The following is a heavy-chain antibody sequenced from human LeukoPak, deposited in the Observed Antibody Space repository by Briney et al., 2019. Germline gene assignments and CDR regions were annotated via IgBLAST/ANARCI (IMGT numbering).Heavy chain of an antibody. D-gene: IGHD3-16*02. Sequence: PGGSLRLSCAASGFTFSSYGMHWVRQAPGKGLEWVAVISYDGSNKYYADSVKGRFTISRDNAKNSLYLQMNSLRAEDTAVYYCARGDYVWGSYRAIDYWGQGTLVTVSS. CDR3: ARGDYVWGSYRAIDY. CDR2: ISYDGSNK. J-gene: IGHJ4*02. CDR1: GFTFSSYG. V-gene: IGHV3-30*03.